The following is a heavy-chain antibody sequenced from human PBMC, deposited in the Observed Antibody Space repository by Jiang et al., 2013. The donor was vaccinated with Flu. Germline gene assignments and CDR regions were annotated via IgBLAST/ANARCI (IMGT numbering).Heavy chain of an antibody. CDR2: ISAYNGNT. D-gene: IGHD3-10*01. J-gene: IGHJ5*02. V-gene: IGHV1-18*01. CDR3: ARGRQILLWFGEFGGFDP. Sequence: RQAPGQGLEWMGWISAYNGNTNYAQKLQGRVTMTTDTSTSTAYMELSSLRSEDTAVYYCARGRQILLWFGEFGGFDPWGQGTLVTVSS.